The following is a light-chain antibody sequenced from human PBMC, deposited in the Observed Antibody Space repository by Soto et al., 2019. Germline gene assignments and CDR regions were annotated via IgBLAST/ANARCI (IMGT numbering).Light chain of an antibody. V-gene: IGKV4-1*01. CDR2: WAS. CDR1: QSVLYSSNNKNY. J-gene: IGKJ1*01. CDR3: QEYYSTPLT. Sequence: DIVMTQSPDSLAVSLGERATINCKSSQSVLYSSNNKNYLAWYQQKPGQPPKLLIYWASTRESGVPDRFSGSGSGTDFTLSISSVQAGDVAVYYCQEYYSTPLTFGQGTKVEIK.